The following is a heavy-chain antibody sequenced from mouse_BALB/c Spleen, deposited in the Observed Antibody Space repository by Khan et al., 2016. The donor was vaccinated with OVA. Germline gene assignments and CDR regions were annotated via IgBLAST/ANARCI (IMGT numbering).Heavy chain of an antibody. Sequence: VDLVESGGGLVQPGGSRKLSCAASGFTFSSFGMHWVRQAPEKGLEWVAYINSGSTTIYYADPVKGRFTISRDNPKNTLFLQMTSLRSEDTAMYYCARGNWAYWGQGTTLTVSS. CDR1: GFTFSSFG. D-gene: IGHD4-1*01. J-gene: IGHJ2*01. V-gene: IGHV5-17*02. CDR2: INSGSTTI. CDR3: ARGNWAY.